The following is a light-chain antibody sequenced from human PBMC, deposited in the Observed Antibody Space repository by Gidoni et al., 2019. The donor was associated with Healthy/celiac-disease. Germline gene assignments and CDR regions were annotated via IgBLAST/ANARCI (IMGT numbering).Light chain of an antibody. CDR3: QQYNNWLT. V-gene: IGKV3-15*01. CDR1: QSVSSN. CDR2: GAS. J-gene: IGKJ4*01. Sequence: EIVMTQSPATLSVSPGERATLSCRASQSVSSNLAWYQQKPGQAPRLLIYGASTSATGITARFSGSGSGTEFTLTISSLQFEDFAVYYCQQYNNWLTFGGGTKVEIK.